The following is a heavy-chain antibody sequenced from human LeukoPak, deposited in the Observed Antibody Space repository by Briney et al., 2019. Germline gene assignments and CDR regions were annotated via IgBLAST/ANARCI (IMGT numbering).Heavy chain of an antibody. CDR2: INAGNGNT. J-gene: IGHJ4*02. CDR3: ARSTVTTIPSDY. Sequence: ASVKVSCKASGYTFTSYAMHWVRQAPGQRLEWMGWINAGNGNTKYSQKFQGRVTITRDTSASTAYMELSSLRSEDTAVYYCARSTVTTIPSDYWGQGTLVTVSS. V-gene: IGHV1-3*01. CDR1: GYTFTSYA. D-gene: IGHD4-17*01.